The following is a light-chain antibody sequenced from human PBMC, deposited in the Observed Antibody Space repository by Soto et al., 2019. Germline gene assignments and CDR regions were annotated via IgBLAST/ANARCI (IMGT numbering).Light chain of an antibody. CDR2: GAS. J-gene: IGKJ1*01. V-gene: IGKV3-20*01. Sequence: EIVLTQSPGTLSLSPGERATLSCRPSQSVSSRYLAWYQQRPGQAPRLLIYGASSRATGIPDRFSGSGSGTDFTLTISRLEPEDFAVYYCQQYGSSQWTFGQGTKVEIK. CDR3: QQYGSSQWT. CDR1: QSVSSRY.